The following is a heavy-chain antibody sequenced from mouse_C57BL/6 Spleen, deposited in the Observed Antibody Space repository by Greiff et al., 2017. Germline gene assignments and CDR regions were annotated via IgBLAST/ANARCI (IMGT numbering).Heavy chain of an antibody. CDR2: IYPGDGDT. CDR3: ARVTVNYFDY. D-gene: IGHD2-1*01. J-gene: IGHJ2*01. V-gene: IGHV1-82*01. Sequence: QVQLQQSGPELVKPGASVKISCKASGYAFSSSWMHWVKQRPGKGLEWIGRIYPGDGDTNYNGKFKGKATLTADKSSSTAYMQLSSLTSEDSAVYFCARVTVNYFDYWGQGTTLTVSS. CDR1: GYAFSSSW.